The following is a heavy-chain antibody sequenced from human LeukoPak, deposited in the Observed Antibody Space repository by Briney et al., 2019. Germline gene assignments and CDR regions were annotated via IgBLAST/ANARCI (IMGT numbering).Heavy chain of an antibody. Sequence: ASVKVSCKASGYTFTSYDINWVRQATGQGLEWMGWMNPNSGNTGYAQKFQGRVTMTRNTSISTACMELSSLRSEDTAVYYCARADCYYDFWSGYYYYYYYYMDVWGKGTTVTVSS. CDR2: MNPNSGNT. V-gene: IGHV1-8*01. CDR1: GYTFTSYD. CDR3: ARADCYYDFWSGYYYYYYYYMDV. J-gene: IGHJ6*03. D-gene: IGHD3-3*01.